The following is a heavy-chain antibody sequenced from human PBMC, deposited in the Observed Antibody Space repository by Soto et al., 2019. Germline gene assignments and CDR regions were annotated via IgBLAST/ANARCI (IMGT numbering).Heavy chain of an antibody. Sequence: QVQLQESGPGLVKPSETLSLTCTVSGGSISSYYWSWIRQPPGKGLEWIGYIYYSGSTNYNPSLMSRVTISVDTSTNQFSLKLSSVTAADTAVYYCARAKAPLYTSSWYWFDPWGQGTLVTVSS. CDR2: IYYSGST. V-gene: IGHV4-59*08. CDR3: ARAKAPLYTSSWYWFDP. J-gene: IGHJ5*02. CDR1: GGSISSYY. D-gene: IGHD6-13*01.